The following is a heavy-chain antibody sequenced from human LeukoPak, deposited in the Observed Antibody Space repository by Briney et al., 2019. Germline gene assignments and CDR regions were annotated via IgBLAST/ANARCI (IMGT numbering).Heavy chain of an antibody. J-gene: IGHJ4*02. V-gene: IGHV3-48*04. CDR3: ARSASGSYSNYFDY. Sequence: GGSLRLSCAASGFTFSSYAMHWVRQAPGKGLEWVSYISSSSSTIYYADSVKGRFTISRDNAKNSLYLQMNSLRAEDTAVYYCARSASGSYSNYFDYWGQGTLVTVSS. D-gene: IGHD3-10*01. CDR1: GFTFSSYA. CDR2: ISSSSSTI.